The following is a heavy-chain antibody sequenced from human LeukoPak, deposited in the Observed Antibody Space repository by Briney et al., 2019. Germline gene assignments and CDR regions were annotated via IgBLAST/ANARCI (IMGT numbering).Heavy chain of an antibody. CDR1: GSIFSSYW. CDR2: IKQDGSDK. CDR3: ARDSRFTMRDY. D-gene: IGHD3-22*01. Sequence: GGSLRLSCAASGSIFSSYWMSWVRQAPGKGLEWVANIKQDGSDKSYVDSVKGRFTISRDNAKNSPYLQMNSLRAEDTAVYYCARDSRFTMRDYWGQGTLVTVSS. V-gene: IGHV3-7*01. J-gene: IGHJ4*02.